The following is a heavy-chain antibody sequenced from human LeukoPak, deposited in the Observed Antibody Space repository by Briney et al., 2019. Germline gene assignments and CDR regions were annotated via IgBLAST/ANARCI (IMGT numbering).Heavy chain of an antibody. CDR3: ASHSGDSSGYYPLYYYGMDV. V-gene: IGHV4-30-4*01. D-gene: IGHD3-22*01. CDR1: GGSISSGDYY. J-gene: IGHJ6*02. CDR2: IYYSGST. Sequence: SQTLSLTCTVSGGSISSGDYYWSWIRQPPGKGLEWIGYIYYSGSTNYNPSLKSRVTISVDTSKNQFSLKLSSVTAADTAVYYCASHSGDSSGYYPLYYYGMDVWGQGTTVTVSS.